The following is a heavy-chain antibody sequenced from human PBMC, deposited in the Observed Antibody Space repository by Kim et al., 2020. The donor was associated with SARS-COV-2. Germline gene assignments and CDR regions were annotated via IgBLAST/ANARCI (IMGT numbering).Heavy chain of an antibody. CDR3: ATRERGSSGWYVRAIFDY. J-gene: IGHJ4*02. CDR1: GGSISSSSYY. D-gene: IGHD6-19*01. V-gene: IGHV4-39*01. CDR2: IYYSGST. Sequence: SETLSLTCTVSGGSISSSSYYWGWIRQPPGKGLEWIGSIYYSGSTYYNPSLKSRVTISVDTSKNQFSLKLSSVTAADTAVYYCATRERGSSGWYVRAIFDYWGQGTLVTVSS.